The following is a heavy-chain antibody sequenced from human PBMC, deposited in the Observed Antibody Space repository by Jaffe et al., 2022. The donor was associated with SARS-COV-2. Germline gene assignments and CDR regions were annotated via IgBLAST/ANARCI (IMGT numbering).Heavy chain of an antibody. Sequence: EVQLVESGGGLVQPGGSLRLSCAASGFTFSNHWMTWVRQAPGKGLEWVASIHEDGSGQCYVDSVKGRFTISRDNAKNSLFLQMNSLRPEDTSVYFCVLGSGDVWGQGTTVTVSS. CDR1: GFTFSNHW. J-gene: IGHJ6*02. D-gene: IGHD6-25*01. CDR2: IHEDGSGQ. CDR3: VLGSGDV. V-gene: IGHV3-7*01.